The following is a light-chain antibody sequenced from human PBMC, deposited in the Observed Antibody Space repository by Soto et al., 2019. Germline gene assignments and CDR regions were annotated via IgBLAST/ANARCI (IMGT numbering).Light chain of an antibody. CDR3: QQYGSSRT. J-gene: IGKJ1*01. Sequence: EIVLTQSPGTLSLSPGETATLSCRASQTVGTNFLAWYQQKPGQAPRLLMFGTSNRATDIPDRFGGSGSGTDFTLTISRLEPEDFAVYYCQQYGSSRTFGQGTKVDIK. CDR2: GTS. CDR1: QTVGTNF. V-gene: IGKV3-20*01.